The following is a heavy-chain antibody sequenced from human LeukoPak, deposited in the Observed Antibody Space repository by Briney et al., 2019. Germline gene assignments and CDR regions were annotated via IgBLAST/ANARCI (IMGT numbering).Heavy chain of an antibody. Sequence: SETLSLTCTVSGGSLSSYYWSWIRQPPGKELEWIGYIYYSGSTNYNPSLKSRVTISLDTSKNQFSLKLSSVTAADTAIYYCARYSNAVAGPRWFDHWGQGTLVTVSS. D-gene: IGHD2-21*01. J-gene: IGHJ5*02. CDR1: GGSLSSYY. CDR2: IYYSGST. V-gene: IGHV4-59*01. CDR3: ARYSNAVAGPRWFDH.